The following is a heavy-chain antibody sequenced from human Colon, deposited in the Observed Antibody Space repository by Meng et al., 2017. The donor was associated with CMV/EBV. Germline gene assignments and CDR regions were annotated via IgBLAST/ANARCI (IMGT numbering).Heavy chain of an antibody. D-gene: IGHD3-22*01. V-gene: IGHV4-31*03. CDR3: ARGVTMITAGMDV. Sequence: LRLSCTVSGGSITTGGHYWSWVRQHPGKGLEWIGYIYESGATYYNPSLKSRVTITMDTPKNTVSLNLKSVTAADTAVYYCARGVTMITAGMDVWGQGTTVTVSS. CDR2: IYESGAT. J-gene: IGHJ6*02. CDR1: GGSITTGGHY.